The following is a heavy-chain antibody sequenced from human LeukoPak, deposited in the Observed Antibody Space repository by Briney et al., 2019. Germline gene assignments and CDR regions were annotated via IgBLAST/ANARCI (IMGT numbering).Heavy chain of an antibody. CDR2: IIPILDIT. CDR3: ARDSTPDSSGYPANWFDP. D-gene: IGHD3-22*01. J-gene: IGHJ5*02. Sequence: ASVKVSCKASGDTFNNYAISWVRQAPGQGLEWMGRIIPILDITNYAQKFQGRVTITADKTTRTAHMELSSLRSEDTAVYYCARDSTPDSSGYPANWFDPWGQGTLVTVSS. V-gene: IGHV1-69*04. CDR1: GDTFNNYA.